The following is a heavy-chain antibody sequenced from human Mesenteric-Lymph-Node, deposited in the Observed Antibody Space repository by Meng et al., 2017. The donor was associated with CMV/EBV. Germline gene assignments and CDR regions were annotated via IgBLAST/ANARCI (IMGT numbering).Heavy chain of an antibody. CDR2: MNPNSGNT. CDR1: GYTFTSYD. Sequence: ASVKVFCKASGYTFTSYDINWVRQATGQGLEWMGWMNPNSGNTGYAQKFQGRVTITRNTSISTAYMELSSLRSEDTAVYYCARGRLRYFDWLPYYYYGMDVWGQGTTVTVSS. V-gene: IGHV1-8*03. CDR3: ARGRLRYFDWLPYYYYGMDV. J-gene: IGHJ6*02. D-gene: IGHD3-9*01.